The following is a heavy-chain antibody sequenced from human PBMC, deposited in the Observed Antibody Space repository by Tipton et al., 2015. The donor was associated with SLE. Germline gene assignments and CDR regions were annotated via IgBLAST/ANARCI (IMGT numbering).Heavy chain of an antibody. CDR1: GFTFDDYA. D-gene: IGHD6-19*01. V-gene: IGHV3-43D*04. Sequence: SLRLSCAASGFTFDDYAMHWVRQAPGKGLEWVSLISWDGGSTYYADSVKGRFTISRDNSKNSLYLQMNSLRAEDTALYYCAKGIEAGIAVAGFGYWGQGTLVTVSS. J-gene: IGHJ4*02. CDR2: ISWDGGST. CDR3: AKGIEAGIAVAGFGY.